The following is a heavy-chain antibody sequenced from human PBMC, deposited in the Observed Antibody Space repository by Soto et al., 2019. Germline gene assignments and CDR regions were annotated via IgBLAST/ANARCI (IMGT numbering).Heavy chain of an antibody. D-gene: IGHD6-13*01. CDR3: ARDKGQQPLN. V-gene: IGHV1-69*13. Sequence: GASVKVSCKVSGGPFNTLSISWVRQAPGQGLVWMGGIIPIFGTANYAQKFQGRVTITADESTSTAYMELSSLRSEDTAVYYCARDKGQQPLNWGQGTLVTVSS. CDR2: IIPIFGTA. J-gene: IGHJ4*02. CDR1: GGPFNTLS.